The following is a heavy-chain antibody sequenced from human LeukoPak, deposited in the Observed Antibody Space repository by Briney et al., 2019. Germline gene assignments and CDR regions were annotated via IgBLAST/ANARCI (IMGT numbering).Heavy chain of an antibody. V-gene: IGHV4-39*07. CDR1: GGSISSSSYY. Sequence: SETLSLTCTVSGGSISSSSYYWGWIHQPPGKGLEWIGSIYYSGSTYYNPSLKSRVTISVDTSKNQFSLKLSSVTAADTAVYYCAREHYYDSSGYSPWFDPWGQGTLVTVSS. CDR3: AREHYYDSSGYSPWFDP. CDR2: IYYSGST. J-gene: IGHJ5*02. D-gene: IGHD3-22*01.